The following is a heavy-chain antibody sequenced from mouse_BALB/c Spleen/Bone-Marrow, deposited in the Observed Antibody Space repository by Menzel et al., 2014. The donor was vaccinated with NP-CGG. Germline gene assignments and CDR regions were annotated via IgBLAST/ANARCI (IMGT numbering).Heavy chain of an antibody. J-gene: IGHJ4*01. V-gene: IGHV1-69*02. CDR3: TRYGNSHYYAMDY. D-gene: IGHD1-1*01. CDR2: PSDSYT. Sequence: PSDSYTNYNQRFKDKATLTVDKSSSTAYMQLSSPTSEDSAVYYCTRYGNSHYYAMDYWGQGTSVTVSS.